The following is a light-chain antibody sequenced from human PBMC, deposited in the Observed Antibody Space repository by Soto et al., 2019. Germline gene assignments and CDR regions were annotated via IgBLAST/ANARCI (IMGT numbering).Light chain of an antibody. CDR1: QSVSSY. CDR3: QQRSNWPRVT. Sequence: EIVFAQSPAPLSLSPGERATLSCRASQSVSSYLAWYQQKPGQAPRLLIYDASNRATGIPARFSGSGSGTDFTLTIRSLEPEDFAVYYCQQRSNWPRVTFGQGTRLEI. CDR2: DAS. V-gene: IGKV3-11*01. J-gene: IGKJ5*01.